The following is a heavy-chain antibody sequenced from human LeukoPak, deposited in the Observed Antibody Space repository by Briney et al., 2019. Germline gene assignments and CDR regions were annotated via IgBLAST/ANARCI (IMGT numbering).Heavy chain of an antibody. CDR3: ARRPKSSGIYYMDV. CDR2: IYTSGST. CDR1: GGSISSGSYY. D-gene: IGHD3-10*01. Sequence: PSETLSLTCAVSGGSISSGSYYWSWIRQPAGKGLEWIGRIYTSGSTNYNPSLKSRVPISVDTSKNQFSLKLSSVTAADTAVYYCARRPKSSGIYYMDVWGKGTTVTISS. J-gene: IGHJ6*03. V-gene: IGHV4-61*02.